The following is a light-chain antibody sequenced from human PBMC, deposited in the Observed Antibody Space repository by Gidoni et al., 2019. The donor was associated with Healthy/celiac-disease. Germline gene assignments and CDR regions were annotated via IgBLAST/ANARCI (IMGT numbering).Light chain of an antibody. CDR1: QSVSSSY. CDR3: QQYGSTPPIT. J-gene: IGKJ5*01. V-gene: IGKV3-20*01. Sequence: EIVLTQSPGTLSLSPGERATLSCRASQSVSSSYLAWYQQKPGQAPRLLIYGASSRATGIPDRFSGSGAGTDFTLTISRLEPEDFAVYYCQQYGSTPPITCXPXTRLEIK. CDR2: GAS.